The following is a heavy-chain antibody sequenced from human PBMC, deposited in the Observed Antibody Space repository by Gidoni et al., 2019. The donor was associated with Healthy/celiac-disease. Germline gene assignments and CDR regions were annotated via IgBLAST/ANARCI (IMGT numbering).Heavy chain of an antibody. CDR1: GGSISSSSYY. J-gene: IGHJ4*02. Sequence: QLQLQESGPGLVKPSETLSLTCTVSGGSISSSSYYWGWIRQPPGKGLEWIGSIYYSGSTYYNPSLKSRVTISVDTSKNQFSLKLSSVTAADTAVYYCASRERPAAQWKPFDYWGQGTLVTVSS. D-gene: IGHD2-2*01. CDR2: IYYSGST. V-gene: IGHV4-39*01. CDR3: ASRERPAAQWKPFDY.